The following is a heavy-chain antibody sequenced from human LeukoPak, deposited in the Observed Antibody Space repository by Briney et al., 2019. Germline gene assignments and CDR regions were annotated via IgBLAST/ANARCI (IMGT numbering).Heavy chain of an antibody. J-gene: IGHJ6*03. D-gene: IGHD3-10*01. CDR1: GFTFSSYA. CDR3: ARVTGRHYYGSGSSLYYYYYMDV. CDR2: INWNGGST. Sequence: GGSLRLSCAASGFTFSSYAMSWVRQAPGKGLEWVSGINWNGGSTGYADSVKGRFTISRDNAKNSLYLQMNSLRAEDTALYYCARVTGRHYYGSGSSLYYYYYMDVWGKGTTVTVSS. V-gene: IGHV3-20*04.